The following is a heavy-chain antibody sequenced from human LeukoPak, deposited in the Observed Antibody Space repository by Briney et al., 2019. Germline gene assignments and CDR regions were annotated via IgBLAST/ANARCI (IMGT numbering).Heavy chain of an antibody. CDR3: ARHLNTDMVMAHFDY. D-gene: IGHD5-18*01. J-gene: IGHJ4*02. V-gene: IGHV4-59*08. Sequence: PSETLSLTCTVSGGSISTYYWSWIRQPPGKGLEWIAYIHYSGSTNYSPWLKSRVSISLDTSKNQFSLKLTSVTAADTAVYYCARHLNTDMVMAHFDYWGQGTLVTVSS. CDR2: IHYSGST. CDR1: GGSISTYY.